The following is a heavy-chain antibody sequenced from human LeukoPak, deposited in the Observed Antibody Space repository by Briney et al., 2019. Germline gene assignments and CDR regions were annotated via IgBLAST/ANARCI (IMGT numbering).Heavy chain of an antibody. D-gene: IGHD2-2*01. Sequence: GESLKISCKGSGYSFTSYWIGWVRQMPEKGLEWMGIIYPGDSDTKYSPSFQGQFTISADKSISTAYLQWSSLQASDTAMYYCARSYCSSTSCYVTFDYWGQGTLVTVSS. CDR2: IYPGDSDT. CDR1: GYSFTSYW. V-gene: IGHV5-51*01. J-gene: IGHJ4*02. CDR3: ARSYCSSTSCYVTFDY.